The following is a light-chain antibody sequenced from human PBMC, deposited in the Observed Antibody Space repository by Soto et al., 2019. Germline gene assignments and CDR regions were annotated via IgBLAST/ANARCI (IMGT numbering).Light chain of an antibody. CDR3: ASWDDSLNGPV. Sequence: QSVLTQPPSASGTPGQWVTISCSGSSSNIGSNTINWYQQLSGTAPKLLIYTNNQRPSGVPDRFSGSKSGTSASLAISGLQSEDEADYYCASWDDSLNGPVFGGGTQLTVL. CDR2: TNN. J-gene: IGLJ3*02. CDR1: SSNIGSNT. V-gene: IGLV1-44*01.